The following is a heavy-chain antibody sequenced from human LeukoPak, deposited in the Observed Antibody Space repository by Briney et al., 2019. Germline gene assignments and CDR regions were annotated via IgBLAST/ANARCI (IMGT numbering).Heavy chain of an antibody. CDR2: ISYDERNK. CDR3: ANGAVYCTSPKYPTGSAPSCFAN. Sequence: GRSLRLSCEASGFTFNTYGMHWVRQAPGKGLEWLAVISYDERNKYYADSVKGRFTISRDNSKNTLYLQMSSLRPEDTAVYYCANGAVYCTSPKYPTGSAPSCFANWGQGTLVTVSS. CDR1: GFTFNTYG. V-gene: IGHV3-30*18. D-gene: IGHD2-2*01. J-gene: IGHJ4*02.